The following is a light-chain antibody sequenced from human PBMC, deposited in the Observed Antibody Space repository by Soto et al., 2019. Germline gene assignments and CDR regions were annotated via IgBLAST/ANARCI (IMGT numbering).Light chain of an antibody. J-gene: IGKJ3*01. Sequence: DIQMTQSPSSLSASVGDRVTITCRASQTIIRYLNWYQQKPGRAPNLLSYAASSLQSGVPSRFSGSGSGTEFTLTISSLQPEDFATYYCQQSHSTLFTFGPGTKVEIK. CDR3: QQSHSTLFT. CDR1: QTIIRY. CDR2: AAS. V-gene: IGKV1-39*01.